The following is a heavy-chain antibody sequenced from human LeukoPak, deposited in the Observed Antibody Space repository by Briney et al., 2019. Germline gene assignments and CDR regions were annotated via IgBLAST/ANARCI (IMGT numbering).Heavy chain of an antibody. D-gene: IGHD3-16*02. CDR1: GGSTSGDH. CDR3: ARGRGLGVITPYSDS. CDR2: TSYRGST. Sequence: SETLSLTCTVSGGSTSGDHWSWIRQPPEKGLEWIGCTSYRGSTNYNPSLKSRVTISVDTSKKHFSLKLTSVTAADTGVYYCARGRGLGVITPYSDSWGQGTLVTVSS. V-gene: IGHV4-59*08. J-gene: IGHJ4*02.